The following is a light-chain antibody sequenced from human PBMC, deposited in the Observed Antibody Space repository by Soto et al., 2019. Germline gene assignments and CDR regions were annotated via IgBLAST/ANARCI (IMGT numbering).Light chain of an antibody. CDR2: DAS. CDR1: QDISNY. Sequence: DIQMTQSPSSLSASVGDRVTITCQASQDISNYLNWYQQKPGKAPKLLIYDASNLETGVPSRFNGSGSGTDFTFTISSLQPEDIATYYCQQYGNLPFTFGPGTKVDIK. J-gene: IGKJ3*01. V-gene: IGKV1-33*01. CDR3: QQYGNLPFT.